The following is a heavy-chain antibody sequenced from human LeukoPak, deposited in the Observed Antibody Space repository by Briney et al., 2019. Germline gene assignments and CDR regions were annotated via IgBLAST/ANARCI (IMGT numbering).Heavy chain of an antibody. V-gene: IGHV4-59*12. J-gene: IGHJ6*03. D-gene: IGHD2-21*02. CDR3: ARGRGYCGGDCYGPPGDYYYYYMDV. CDR1: GGSISSYY. CDR2: IYYSGST. Sequence: SETLSLTCTVSGGSISSYYWSWIRQSPGKGLEWIGYIYYSGSTNYNPSLKSRVTISVDTSKNQFSLKLSSVTAADMAVYYCARGRGYCGGDCYGPPGDYYYYYMDVWGKGTTVTVSS.